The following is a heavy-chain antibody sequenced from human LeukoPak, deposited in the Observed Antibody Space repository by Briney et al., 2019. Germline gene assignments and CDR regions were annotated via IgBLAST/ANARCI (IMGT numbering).Heavy chain of an antibody. CDR1: GFTFNTYA. Sequence: GGSLRLSCAVSGFTFNTYAMNWVRQAPGKGLEWVSVISASGVSTYYADAVKGRFTISRDNSRNTLYLQMNSLRAEDTAVYYCAKGYDSSGHYGNYFDFWGQGTLVTVSS. V-gene: IGHV3-23*01. CDR2: ISASGVST. CDR3: AKGYDSSGHYGNYFDF. D-gene: IGHD3-22*01. J-gene: IGHJ4*02.